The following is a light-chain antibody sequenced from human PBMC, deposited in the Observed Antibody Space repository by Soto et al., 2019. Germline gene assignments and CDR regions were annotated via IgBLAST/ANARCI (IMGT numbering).Light chain of an antibody. Sequence: EIVMTQSPATLSVSPGGRATLSCRASQSVSNNLAWYQQKPGQAPRLLIYGASTRATGIPARFSGSGSGTEFTLTISSLQSEDFAIYYCQHYNNWPPLTFGGGTKVESK. J-gene: IGKJ4*01. CDR3: QHYNNWPPLT. CDR1: QSVSNN. CDR2: GAS. V-gene: IGKV3-15*01.